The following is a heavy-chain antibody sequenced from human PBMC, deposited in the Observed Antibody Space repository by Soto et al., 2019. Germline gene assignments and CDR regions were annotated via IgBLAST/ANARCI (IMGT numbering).Heavy chain of an antibody. Sequence: SETLSLTCVVSGGSISSGGYSWSWIRQPPGKGLEWIGYIYHSGSTYYNPSLKSRVTISVDRSKNQFSLKLSSVTAADTAVYYCVRVPGPRAQRTLDTGSS. CDR1: GGSISSGGYS. CDR2: IYHSGST. CDR3: VRVPGP. J-gene: IGHJ5*02. V-gene: IGHV4-30-2*01.